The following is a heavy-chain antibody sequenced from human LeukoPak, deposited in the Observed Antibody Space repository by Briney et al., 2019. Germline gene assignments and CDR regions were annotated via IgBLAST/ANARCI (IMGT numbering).Heavy chain of an antibody. V-gene: IGHV4-59*01. J-gene: IGHJ6*03. CDR2: IFDSGTTNYNPST. D-gene: IGHD3-3*01. CDR3: ARDAYRITIFGGYYYMDV. CDR1: GGSIISYF. Sequence: SETLSLTCTVSGGSIISYFWSWIRQPPGKGPEWIGYIFDSGTTNYNPSTNYNPSLKSRVAVSLDTSKNHFSLKLSSVTAADAAVYYCARDAYRITIFGGYYYMDVWGKGTTVTVSS.